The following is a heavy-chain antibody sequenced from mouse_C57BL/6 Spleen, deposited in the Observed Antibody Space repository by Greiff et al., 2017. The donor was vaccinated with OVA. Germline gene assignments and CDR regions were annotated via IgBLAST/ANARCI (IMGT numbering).Heavy chain of an antibody. D-gene: IGHD2-3*01. V-gene: IGHV2-9-1*01. CDR3: ARIYDGYSYWYVDV. Sequence: QVQLQQSGPGLVAPPQSLSITCTVSGFSLTSYAISWVRQPPGKGLEWLGVIWTGGGTNYNSALKSRLSISKDNSKSQVFLKMNSLQTDDTARYYCARIYDGYSYWYVDVWGTGTTVTVSS. CDR2: IWTGGGT. J-gene: IGHJ1*03. CDR1: GFSLTSYA.